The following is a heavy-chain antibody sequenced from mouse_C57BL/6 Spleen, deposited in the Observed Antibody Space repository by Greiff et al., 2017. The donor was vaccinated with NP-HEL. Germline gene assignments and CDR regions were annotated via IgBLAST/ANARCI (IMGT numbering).Heavy chain of an antibody. CDR2: ISGGGGNT. J-gene: IGHJ1*03. D-gene: IGHD1-1*01. Sequence: EVQLVESGGGLVKPGGSLKLSCAASGFTFSSYTMSWVRQTPEKRLEWVATISGGGGNTYYPDSVKGRFTISRDNAKNTLYLQMSSLRSEDTALYYCARIYYYGSSPYWWFDVWGTGTTVTVSS. CDR3: ARIYYYGSSPYWWFDV. CDR1: GFTFSSYT. V-gene: IGHV5-9*01.